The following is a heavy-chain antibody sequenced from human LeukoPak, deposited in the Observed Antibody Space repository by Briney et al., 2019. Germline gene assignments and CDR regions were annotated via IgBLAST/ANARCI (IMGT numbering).Heavy chain of an antibody. V-gene: IGHV3-7*01. CDR2: IKQDGGET. J-gene: IGHJ4*02. Sequence: GGSLRLSCAASGFPFSSYWMAWVRQAPGKGLEWVASIKQDGGETFYVDSVKGRFTISRDNAKNSLYLQMNSLRAEDTAVYYCARGALEYSGYDQTFDYWAQGTLVTVSS. D-gene: IGHD5-12*01. CDR1: GFPFSSYW. CDR3: ARGALEYSGYDQTFDY.